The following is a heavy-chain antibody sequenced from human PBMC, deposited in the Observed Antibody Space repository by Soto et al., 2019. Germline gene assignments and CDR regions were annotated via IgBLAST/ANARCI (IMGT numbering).Heavy chain of an antibody. V-gene: IGHV1-18*01. CDR1: GYTFTSYG. Sequence: QVQLVQSGVEVKKPGASVKVSCKASGYTFTSYGIGWVRQAPGQGLEWMGWITVNSGNTNYPQKLQGRVTMTTDTYTSTSYMELRSLPSVDAAVYYCGRGLGGGCYYFDYWGQGTLVTVSS. J-gene: IGHJ4*02. CDR3: GRGLGGGCYYFDY. CDR2: ITVNSGNT. D-gene: IGHD3-16*01.